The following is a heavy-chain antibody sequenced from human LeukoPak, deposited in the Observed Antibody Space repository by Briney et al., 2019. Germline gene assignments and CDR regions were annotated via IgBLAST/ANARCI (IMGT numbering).Heavy chain of an antibody. CDR2: ISYSGST. CDR3: AREGTAGTNLNWFDP. CDR1: GGSISSYY. D-gene: IGHD1-1*01. V-gene: IGHV4-59*01. Sequence: SEALSLTCTVSGGSISSYYWSWIRQPPGKGLEWIGYISYSGSTNFNPSLKSRVTISVDTSKNQFSLKLSSVTAADTAVYYCAREGTAGTNLNWFDPWGQGTLVTVSS. J-gene: IGHJ5*02.